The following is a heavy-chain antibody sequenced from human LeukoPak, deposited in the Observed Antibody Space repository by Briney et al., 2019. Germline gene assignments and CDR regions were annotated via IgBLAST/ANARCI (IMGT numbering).Heavy chain of an antibody. Sequence: GESLKISCKGSGYSFASYWIGWVRQMPGKGLEWMGIIYPGESDTRYSPSFQGQVTISADKSINTAYLQWSSLKASDTAMYYCATRTGGGGHCNRNTCYEFDSWGQGTLVTVSS. V-gene: IGHV5-51*01. D-gene: IGHD2-15*01. J-gene: IGHJ4*02. CDR1: GYSFASYW. CDR3: ATRTGGGGHCNRNTCYEFDS. CDR2: IYPGESDT.